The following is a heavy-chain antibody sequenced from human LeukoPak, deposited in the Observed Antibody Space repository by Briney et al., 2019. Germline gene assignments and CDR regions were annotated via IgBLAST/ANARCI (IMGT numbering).Heavy chain of an antibody. CDR2: IYYSGST. Sequence: PSETLSLTCTVSGGSISNSSSYWGWIRQPPGKGLEWIGSIYYSGSTYYNPSLKSRVTISVDTSKNQFSLKLSSVTAADTAVYYCARSPRIPRLYYFDYWGQGTLVTVSS. D-gene: IGHD2-15*01. CDR1: GGSISNSSSY. J-gene: IGHJ4*02. V-gene: IGHV4-39*07. CDR3: ARSPRIPRLYYFDY.